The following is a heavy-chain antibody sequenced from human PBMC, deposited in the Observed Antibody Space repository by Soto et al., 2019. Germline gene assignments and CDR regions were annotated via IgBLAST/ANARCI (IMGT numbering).Heavy chain of an antibody. J-gene: IGHJ4*02. CDR1: GFTFSSYA. CDR3: AKRRNPSQDFDY. CDR2: ISGSGGST. Sequence: PGGTLRLSGAASGFTFSSYAMSWVRQAPGKGLEWVSAISGSGGSTYYADSVKGRFTSSRDNSKNTLYLQMNSLRAEDTAVYYCAKRRNPSQDFDYWGQGTLVTVSS. V-gene: IGHV3-23*01. D-gene: IGHD2-2*01.